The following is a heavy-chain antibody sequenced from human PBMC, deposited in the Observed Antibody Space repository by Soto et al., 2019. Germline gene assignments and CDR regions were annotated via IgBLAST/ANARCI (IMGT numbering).Heavy chain of an antibody. V-gene: IGHV4-39*02. J-gene: IGHJ4*02. Sequence: QLQLQESGPGLVKPSETLSLTCTVSGGSISSSSYYWGWIRQPPGKGLVWIGSIYYSGSTYYTPSLKSRVTISVDTSKNQFSLKLSSVTAADTAVYYCARDGYNSRGEYFDYWGQGTLVTVSS. CDR2: IYYSGST. D-gene: IGHD5-12*01. CDR3: ARDGYNSRGEYFDY. CDR1: GGSISSSSYY.